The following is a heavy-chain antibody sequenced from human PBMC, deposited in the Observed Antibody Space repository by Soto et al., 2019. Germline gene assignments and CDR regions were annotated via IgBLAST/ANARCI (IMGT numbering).Heavy chain of an antibody. CDR1: GGSISSGGYS. CDR2: IYQSVNT. D-gene: IGHD1-26*01. V-gene: IGHV4-30-2*01. CDR3: ASGSRVNYYYFDVGV. Sequence: PSETLSLTCAVSGGSISSGGYSWNWIRQPPGKGLEWIGYIYQSVNTYYNPSLESRVTISVDWSNNQFSLKLSSVTAADTAVYYCASGSRVNYYYFDVGVWGQGTTVTV. J-gene: IGHJ6*02.